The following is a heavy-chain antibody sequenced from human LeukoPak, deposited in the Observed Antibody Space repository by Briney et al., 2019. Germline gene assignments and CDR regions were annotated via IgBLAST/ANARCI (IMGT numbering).Heavy chain of an antibody. D-gene: IGHD3-22*01. CDR2: INPNSGGT. Sequence: GASVKVSCKASGYTFTGYYMHWVRQAPGQGLEWMGWINPNSGGTNYAQKFQGRVTMTRDTSISTAYMELSRLRSDDTAVYYCARDYRDYYYDSSGYYSDAFDIWGQGTMVTVSS. CDR3: ARDYRDYYYDSSGYYSDAFDI. V-gene: IGHV1-2*02. J-gene: IGHJ3*02. CDR1: GYTFTGYY.